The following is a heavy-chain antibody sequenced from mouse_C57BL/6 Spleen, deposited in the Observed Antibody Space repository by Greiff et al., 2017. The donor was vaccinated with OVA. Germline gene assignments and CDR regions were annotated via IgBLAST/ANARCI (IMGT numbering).Heavy chain of an antibody. CDR3: ASRSYDYCSSSYYAMDY. J-gene: IGHJ4*01. CDR1: GFSLTSYG. Sequence: VQLQQSGPGLVQPSQSLSITCTVSGFSLTSYGVHWVRQSPGKGLEWLGVIWSGGSTDYNAAFISRLSISKDNSKSPVFFKMNSLQDDDTAIYYSASRSYDYCSSSYYAMDYWGQGTSVTVSS. D-gene: IGHD1-1*01. CDR2: IWSGGST. V-gene: IGHV2-2*01.